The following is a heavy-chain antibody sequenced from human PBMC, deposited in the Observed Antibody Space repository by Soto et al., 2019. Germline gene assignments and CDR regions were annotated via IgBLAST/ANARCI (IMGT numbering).Heavy chain of an antibody. J-gene: IGHJ4*02. Sequence: SETLSLTCTVSGGSVSSVSYYWSWIRQPPGKGLEWIGYIYYSGSTNYNPSLKSRVTISVDTSKNQFSLKLSSVTAADTAVYYCARVMIMVREYYFDYWGQGTLVTVSS. CDR2: IYYSGST. CDR3: ARVMIMVREYYFDY. CDR1: GGSVSSVSYY. D-gene: IGHD3-10*01. V-gene: IGHV4-61*01.